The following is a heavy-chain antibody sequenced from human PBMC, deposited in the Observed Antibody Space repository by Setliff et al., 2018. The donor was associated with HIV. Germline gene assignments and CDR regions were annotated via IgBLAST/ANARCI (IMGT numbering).Heavy chain of an antibody. CDR3: ARDLHANYHVVDI. V-gene: IGHV4-31*03. CDR1: GVSIVSGGFY. CDR2: VYYTGKT. D-gene: IGHD2-15*01. Sequence: SETLSLTCSVSGVSIVSGGFYFSWIRHHPGKGLEWIGTVYYTGKTYYNPSLQSRLTMSADTPKNQLYLKINSVTAADTAVYFCARDLHANYHVVDIWGPGTMVTVS. J-gene: IGHJ3*02.